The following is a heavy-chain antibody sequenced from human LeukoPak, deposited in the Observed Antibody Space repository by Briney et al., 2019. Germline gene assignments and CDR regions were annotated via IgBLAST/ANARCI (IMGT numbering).Heavy chain of an antibody. CDR3: ARGMVRGVTYFDY. J-gene: IGHJ4*02. V-gene: IGHV3-53*01. CDR1: GFTFSSYW. D-gene: IGHD3-10*01. Sequence: PGGSLRLSCAASGFTFSSYWMSWVRQAPGKGLEWVSVIYSGGSTYYADSVKGRFTISRDNSKNTLYLQMNSLRAEDTAVYYCARGMVRGVTYFDYWGQGTLVTVSS. CDR2: IYSGGST.